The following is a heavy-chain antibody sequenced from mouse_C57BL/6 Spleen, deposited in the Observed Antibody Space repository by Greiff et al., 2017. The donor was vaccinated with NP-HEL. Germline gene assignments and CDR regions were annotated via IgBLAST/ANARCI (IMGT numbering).Heavy chain of an antibody. CDR1: GYAFSSYW. V-gene: IGHV1-80*01. CDR2: IYPGDGDT. Sequence: QVQLQQSGAELVKPGASVKISCKASGYAFSSYWMNWVKQRPGKGLEWIGQIYPGDGDTNYNGKFKGKATLTADKSSSTAYMQLSSLTSEDSAVYFCASYYYGSSYAFDYWGQGTTLTVSS. D-gene: IGHD1-1*01. CDR3: ASYYYGSSYAFDY. J-gene: IGHJ2*01.